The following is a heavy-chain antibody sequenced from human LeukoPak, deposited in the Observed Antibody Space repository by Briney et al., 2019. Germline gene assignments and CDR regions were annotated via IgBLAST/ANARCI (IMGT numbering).Heavy chain of an antibody. V-gene: IGHV3-23*01. CDR3: AKLLRGTVVPFYDY. Sequence: GGSLRLSCAASGITFSTSAMSWGRQAPGEGLERGSAIRGSGGSTYYADSGKGRFTIARDNSKSTLHLQMNSLRVDDTAVYSCAKLLRGTVVPFYDYWGQGTLVTVSS. D-gene: IGHD3-10*01. CDR1: GITFSTSA. J-gene: IGHJ4*02. CDR2: IRGSGGST.